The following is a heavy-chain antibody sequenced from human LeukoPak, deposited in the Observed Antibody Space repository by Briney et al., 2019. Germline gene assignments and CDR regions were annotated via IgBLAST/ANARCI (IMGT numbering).Heavy chain of an antibody. D-gene: IGHD2-2*01. Sequence: ASVKVSCKASGYTFTSYGISWVRQAPGQGLEWMGWISAYNGNTNYAQKLQGRVTMTTDTSTSTAYMELRSLRSDDTAVYYCARDCVVVPAANYYYYGMDVWGKGTTVIVSS. CDR2: ISAYNGNT. V-gene: IGHV1-18*04. CDR3: ARDCVVVPAANYYYYGMDV. CDR1: GYTFTSYG. J-gene: IGHJ6*04.